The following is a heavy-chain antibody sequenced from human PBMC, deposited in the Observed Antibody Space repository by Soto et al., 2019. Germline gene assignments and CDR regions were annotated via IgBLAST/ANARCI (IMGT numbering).Heavy chain of an antibody. CDR1: GYTFTSLH. CDR2: INPNGGSN. CDR3: ATLKGGSTDGPVNLFDP. Sequence: ASVNVSFKASGYTFTSLHINWVRQAPGQGPGLRGIINPNGGSNSYAEEFQGRLTVTRDTSTSTVYMELISLRSENTAVYYCATLKGGSTDGPVNLFDPWGQGTLVTVSS. V-gene: IGHV1-46*01. J-gene: IGHJ5*02. D-gene: IGHD3-16*01.